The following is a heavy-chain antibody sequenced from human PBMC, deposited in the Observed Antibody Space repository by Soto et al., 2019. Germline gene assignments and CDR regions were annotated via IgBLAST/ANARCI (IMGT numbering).Heavy chain of an antibody. J-gene: IGHJ5*02. CDR1: GYTFTSYG. Sequence: GESLKVSCKASGYTFTSYGISWVRQAPGQGLEWMGWISAYNGNTNYAQKLQGRVTMTTDTSTSTAYMELRSLRSDDTAVYYCARDRMVRGYRPYSWFDPWGQGTLVTVSS. CDR2: ISAYNGNT. CDR3: ARDRMVRGYRPYSWFDP. D-gene: IGHD3-10*01. V-gene: IGHV1-18*01.